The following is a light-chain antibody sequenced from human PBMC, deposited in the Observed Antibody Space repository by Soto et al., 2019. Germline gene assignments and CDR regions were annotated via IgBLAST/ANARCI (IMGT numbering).Light chain of an antibody. V-gene: IGKV3-20*01. CDR2: AVS. Sequence: DIVLTQAPGTLALSPGQRATLSCRASQSVSSSSVAWYRQRPGQAPRLLIYAVSSRATSFPARFSGSGSGTDFTLTISSLQPDDFGTYYCQEYNSNWTFGQGTKVDIK. CDR3: QEYNSNWT. J-gene: IGKJ1*01. CDR1: QSVSSSS.